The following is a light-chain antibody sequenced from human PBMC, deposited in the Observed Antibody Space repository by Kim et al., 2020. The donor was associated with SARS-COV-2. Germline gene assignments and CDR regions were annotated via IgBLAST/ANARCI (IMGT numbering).Light chain of an antibody. J-gene: IGLJ2*01. V-gene: IGLV2-11*03. CDR3: CSYAGTFTSL. CDR2: DVS. Sequence: GQSVTISCTGNSSDVGSYNYVSWYQQHPGKAPKVMIYDVSKRPSGVPDRFSGSKSGNTASLTISGLQADDEADYYCCSYAGTFTSLFGGGTQLTVL. CDR1: SSDVGSYNY.